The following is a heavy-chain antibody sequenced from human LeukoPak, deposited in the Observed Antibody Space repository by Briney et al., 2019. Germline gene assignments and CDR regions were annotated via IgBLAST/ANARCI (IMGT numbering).Heavy chain of an antibody. V-gene: IGHV1-69*04. CDR2: IIPILGIA. Sequence: SVKVSCKASGGTFSSYAISWVRQAPGQGLEWMGRIIPILGIANYAQKFQGRVTITADKSTSTAYMELSSLRSEDTAVYYCARHNSGYSGYEPHFDYWGQGTLVTVSS. CDR3: ARHNSGYSGYEPHFDY. CDR1: GGTFSSYA. J-gene: IGHJ4*02. D-gene: IGHD5-12*01.